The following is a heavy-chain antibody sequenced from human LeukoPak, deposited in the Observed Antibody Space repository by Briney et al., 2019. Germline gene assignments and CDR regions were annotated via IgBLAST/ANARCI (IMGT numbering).Heavy chain of an antibody. CDR1: GFAFSNFV. CDR2: MSGSGYYT. Sequence: GGSLRLSCAASGFAFSNFVMSWVRQAPGKGLEWVSAMSGSGYYTYYVESVKCRFTISRDNSKNTLYLHMNSLRADDTAVYYCAKMEGQRLYDYCMDVWGRGTTVTVSS. J-gene: IGHJ6*03. V-gene: IGHV3-23*01. D-gene: IGHD3-3*01. CDR3: AKMEGQRLYDYCMDV.